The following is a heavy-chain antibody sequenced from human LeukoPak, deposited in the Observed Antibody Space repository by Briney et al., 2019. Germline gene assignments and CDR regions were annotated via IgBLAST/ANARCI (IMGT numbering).Heavy chain of an antibody. D-gene: IGHD6-13*01. J-gene: IGHJ4*02. CDR2: IGTAGDT. Sequence: GGSLRLSCAASGFTFSSYDMHWVRQATGKGLEWVSAIGTAGDTYYPGSVKGRFTISRGNAKNSLYLQMNSLRAGDTAVYYCARATYSSSWKYYFDYWGQGTLVTVSS. CDR3: ARATYSSSWKYYFDY. CDR1: GFTFSSYD. V-gene: IGHV3-13*01.